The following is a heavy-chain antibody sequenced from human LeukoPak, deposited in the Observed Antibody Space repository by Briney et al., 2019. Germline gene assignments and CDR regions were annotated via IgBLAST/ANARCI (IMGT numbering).Heavy chain of an antibody. Sequence: ASVKVSCKASGYTFTTYDINWARQAPGQGLEWMGYINTNSGNTGYARKFQGRVTITRTTSISTVYMELRSLRYEDTAVYHCARRSGSGRNPFHIWGHGTLVTVSS. CDR3: ARRSGSGRNPFHI. D-gene: IGHD3-10*01. CDR1: GYTFTTYD. CDR2: INTNSGNT. V-gene: IGHV1-8*03. J-gene: IGHJ3*02.